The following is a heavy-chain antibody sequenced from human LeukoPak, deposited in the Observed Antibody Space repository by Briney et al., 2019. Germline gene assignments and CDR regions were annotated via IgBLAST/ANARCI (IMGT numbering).Heavy chain of an antibody. CDR2: ISSSGSTI. V-gene: IGHV3-48*04. D-gene: IGHD5-18*01. Sequence: PGRSLRLSCAASGFTFSSYGMHWVRQAPGKGLEWVSYISSSGSTIYYADSVKGRFTISRDNAKNSLYLQMNSLRAEDTAVYYCAREAGYSYGYYYYYGMDVWGQGTTVTVSS. CDR1: GFTFSSYG. J-gene: IGHJ6*02. CDR3: AREAGYSYGYYYYYGMDV.